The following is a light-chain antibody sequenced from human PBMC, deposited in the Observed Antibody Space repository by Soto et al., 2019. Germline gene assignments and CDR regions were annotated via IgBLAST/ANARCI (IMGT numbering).Light chain of an antibody. CDR2: EAS. J-gene: IGKJ5*01. CDR3: QQYDIHST. CDR1: QSINNW. Sequence: RSTLSASVGYRGAITCRASQSINNWLAWYQQKPGKAPKLLIYEASNLQSGVPSRFSGSGSGTEFILTISSLQPDDFATYYCQQYDIHSTFGQGTRLEIK. V-gene: IGKV1-5*03.